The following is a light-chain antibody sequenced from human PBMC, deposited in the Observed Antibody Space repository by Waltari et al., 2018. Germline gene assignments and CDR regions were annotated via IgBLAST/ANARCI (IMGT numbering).Light chain of an antibody. CDR3: QQYKTSPTWT. CDR1: QNIGSS. CDR2: EAS. Sequence: DIQMTQSPSTLPASVGDRVTITCRASQNIGSSLVWYQQKPGKAPKLLIYEASSLQFGVPSRFSGRGSGAEFTLTIASLQPDDFAAYYCQQYKTSPTWTFGQGTRVELK. V-gene: IGKV1-5*03. J-gene: IGKJ1*01.